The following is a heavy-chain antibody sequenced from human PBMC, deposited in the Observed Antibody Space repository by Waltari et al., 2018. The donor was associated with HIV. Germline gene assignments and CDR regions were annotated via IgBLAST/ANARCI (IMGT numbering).Heavy chain of an antibody. J-gene: IGHJ2*01. CDR2: INNSGSF. CDR3: ATRGDYGDLPKYFDL. CDR1: GGSFSPYY. V-gene: IGHV4-34*02. D-gene: IGHD4-17*01. Sequence: QVELQQGGAGLLKPSETLSLSCAVSGGSFSPYYWSWIRQPPGKGLEWMGEINNSGSFNFKPSLKSRLNISLDASKKQSSLHLTSVTAADTALYYCATRGDYGDLPKYFDLWGRGTLVTVSS.